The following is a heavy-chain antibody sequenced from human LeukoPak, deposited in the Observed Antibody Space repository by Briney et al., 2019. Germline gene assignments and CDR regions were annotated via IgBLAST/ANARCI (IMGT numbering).Heavy chain of an antibody. CDR2: ISYDGSNK. J-gene: IGHJ6*02. V-gene: IGHV3-30-3*01. CDR1: GFTFSSYA. CDR3: ARVGYCSGGDCFYYYYGMDV. D-gene: IGHD2-15*01. Sequence: PGGSLRLSCAASGFTFSSYAMHWVRQAPGKGLEWVAVISYDGSNKYYADSVKGRFTISSDNSKNTLYLQMNSLRAEDTAVYYCARVGYCSGGDCFYYYYGMDVWGQGTTVTVS.